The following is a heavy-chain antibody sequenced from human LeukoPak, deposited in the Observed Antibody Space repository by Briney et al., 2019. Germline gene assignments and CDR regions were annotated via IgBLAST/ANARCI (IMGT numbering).Heavy chain of an antibody. Sequence: GGSLRLSCVSTRWIHRQYRLHSLGQAPGTGLVWVSRISGDGIYTSYADSVKGRFTISRDNAKDTLYLQMNSLRAEDTAVYYWAMSYCYSEDYGDYHSWGQGTLVTVSS. CDR2: ISGDGIYT. D-gene: IGHD4-17*01. J-gene: IGHJ4*02. CDR3: AMSYCYSEDYGDYHS. V-gene: IGHV3-74*01. CDR1: IHRQYR.